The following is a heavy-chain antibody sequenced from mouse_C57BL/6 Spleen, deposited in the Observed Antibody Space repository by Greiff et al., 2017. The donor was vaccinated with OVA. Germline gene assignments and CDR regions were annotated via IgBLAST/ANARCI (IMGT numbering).Heavy chain of an antibody. CDR1: GYTFTDYY. J-gene: IGHJ4*01. D-gene: IGHD1-1*01. Sequence: VQLKESGPVLVKPGASVKMSCKASGYTFTDYYMNWVKQSHGKSLEWIGVINPYNGGTSYNQKFKGKATLTVDKSSSTAYMELNSLTSEDSAVYYCARGGITTVVAGTMDYWGQGTSVTVSS. V-gene: IGHV1-19*01. CDR2: INPYNGGT. CDR3: ARGGITTVVAGTMDY.